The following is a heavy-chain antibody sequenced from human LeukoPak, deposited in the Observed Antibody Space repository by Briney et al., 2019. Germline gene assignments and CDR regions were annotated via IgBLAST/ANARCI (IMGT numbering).Heavy chain of an antibody. CDR2: IYYSGST. CDR3: ARGLQLWLPSYYYYMDV. J-gene: IGHJ6*03. CDR1: GGSISSGDYY. Sequence: SQTLSLTCTVSGGSISSGDYYWSWIRQPPGKGLEWVGYIYYSGSTYYNPSLKSRVTISVDTSKNQSSLKLSSVTAADTAVYYCARGLQLWLPSYYYYMDVWGKGTTVTVSS. D-gene: IGHD5-18*01. V-gene: IGHV4-30-4*08.